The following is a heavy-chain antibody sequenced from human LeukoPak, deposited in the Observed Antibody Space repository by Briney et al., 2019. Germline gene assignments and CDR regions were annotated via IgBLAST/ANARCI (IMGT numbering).Heavy chain of an antibody. V-gene: IGHV5-51*01. J-gene: IGHJ3*02. CDR1: GYSFTSYW. CDR3: ARSGYSSSPNDAFDI. Sequence: GESLKISCKGSGYSFTSYWIGWVRQMPGKGLEWMGIIYPGDSDTRYSPSFQGQVTISADKSISTAYLQWSGLKASDTAMYYCARSGYSSSPNDAFDIWGQGTMVTVSS. D-gene: IGHD6-6*01. CDR2: IYPGDSDT.